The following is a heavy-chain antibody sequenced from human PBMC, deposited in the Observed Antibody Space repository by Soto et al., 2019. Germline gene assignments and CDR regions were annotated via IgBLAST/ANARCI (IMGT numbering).Heavy chain of an antibody. J-gene: IGHJ6*02. D-gene: IGHD2-15*01. V-gene: IGHV3-15*01. CDR2: IRSKGDGGTT. CDR3: ATDQAGGYFYYYGMGV. Sequence: PGGSLRLSCAASGFTFSHAWMSWVRQAPGKGLEWVGRIRSKGDGGTTDYAAPVKGRFTISGDDSKNTLFLQMNSLKAEDTAVYYCATDQAGGYFYYYGMGVWGQGTTVTVS. CDR1: GFTFSHAW.